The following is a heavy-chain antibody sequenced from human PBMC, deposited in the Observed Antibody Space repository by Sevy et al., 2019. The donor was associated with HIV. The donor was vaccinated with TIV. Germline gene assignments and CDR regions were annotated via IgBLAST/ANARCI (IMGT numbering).Heavy chain of an antibody. CDR2: ISYDGGRH. CDR3: ARDAGYSTDWYPSDY. J-gene: IGHJ4*02. V-gene: IGHV3-30-3*01. Sequence: GGSLRLSCAASEFIFSTYAMHWVRQAPGKGLEWVAVISYDGGRHYYADSVKGRFTISRDNSKNTLFLQMNSLRLEDTAFYYCARDAGYSTDWYPSDYWGQGTQVTVSS. D-gene: IGHD6-19*01. CDR1: EFIFSTYA.